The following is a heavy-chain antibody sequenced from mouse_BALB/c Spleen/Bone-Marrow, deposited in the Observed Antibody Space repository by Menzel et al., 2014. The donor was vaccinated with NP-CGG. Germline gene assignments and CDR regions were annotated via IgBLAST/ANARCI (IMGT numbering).Heavy chain of an antibody. J-gene: IGHJ3*01. V-gene: IGHV5-6*01. D-gene: IGHD2-4*01. CDR2: TSSGGSYT. Sequence: EVKLMESGGDLVKPGGSLKLSCAASGFTFSSYGMSWVRQTPDKRLEWVATTSSGGSYTYYPDSVKGRFTISRDNAKNTLYLQMSSLKSEDTAMYYCARPYDFGAWFAYWGQGALVTVSA. CDR1: GFTFSSYG. CDR3: ARPYDFGAWFAY.